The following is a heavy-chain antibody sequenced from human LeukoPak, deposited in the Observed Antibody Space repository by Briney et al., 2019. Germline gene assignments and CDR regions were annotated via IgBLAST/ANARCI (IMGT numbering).Heavy chain of an antibody. Sequence: ASVTVSCKASGYTFTGYYMHWVRQAPGQGLEWMGWINPNSGGTNYAQKFQGRVTMTRDTSISTAYMELSRLRSDDTAVYYCATDIAVAGTPDYWGQGTLVTVSS. CDR3: ATDIAVAGTPDY. D-gene: IGHD6-19*01. CDR1: GYTFTGYY. V-gene: IGHV1-2*02. CDR2: INPNSGGT. J-gene: IGHJ4*02.